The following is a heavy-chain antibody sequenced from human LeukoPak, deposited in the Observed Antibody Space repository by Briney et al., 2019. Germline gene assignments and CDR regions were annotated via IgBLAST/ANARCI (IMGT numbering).Heavy chain of an antibody. D-gene: IGHD3-10*01. CDR3: ARDRLQWFGELGGMDV. CDR2: ISYDGSDK. J-gene: IGHJ6*02. V-gene: IGHV3-30*03. Sequence: PGGSLRLSCVASGFTFSDFGMYWVRQAPGKGPEWVAFISYDGSDKQYADSVKGRFTISSDKSKNTLYLQMNSLRPEDTALYYCARDRLQWFGELGGMDVWGQGTTVTVSS. CDR1: GFTFSDFG.